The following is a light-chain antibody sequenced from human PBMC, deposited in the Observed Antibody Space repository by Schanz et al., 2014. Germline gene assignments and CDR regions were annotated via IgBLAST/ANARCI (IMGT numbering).Light chain of an antibody. CDR2: EGS. Sequence: QSALTQPASVSGSPGQSITISCTGTSSDVGSYNLVSWYQQHPGKAPKLMIYEGSKRPSGVSNRFSGSKSANTASLTVSGLQAEDEADYYCSSYGGSNFVVFGGGTKLTVL. CDR3: SSYGGSNFVV. V-gene: IGLV2-14*02. CDR1: SSDVGSYNL. J-gene: IGLJ2*01.